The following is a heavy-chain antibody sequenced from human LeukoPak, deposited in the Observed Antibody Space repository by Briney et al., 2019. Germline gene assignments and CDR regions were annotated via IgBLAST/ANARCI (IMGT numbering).Heavy chain of an antibody. CDR3: ARQRYCHSTSCYFDY. D-gene: IGHD2-2*01. Sequence: PSETLSLTCAVSGYSISSGYYWAWIPQPPGKGLEWIGSMYHSGSTYDSPSLKSRVTMSVDTSKNQFSLKLTSVTAADTAVYYCARQRYCHSTSCYFDYWGQGTLVTVSS. J-gene: IGHJ4*02. V-gene: IGHV4-38-2*01. CDR2: MYHSGST. CDR1: GYSISSGYY.